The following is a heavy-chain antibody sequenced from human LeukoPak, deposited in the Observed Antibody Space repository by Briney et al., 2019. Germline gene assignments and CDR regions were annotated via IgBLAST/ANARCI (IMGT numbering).Heavy chain of an antibody. CDR2: IKHSGST. D-gene: IGHD3-10*01. V-gene: IGHV4-34*01. Sequence: KPSENLSPNSSVYSGSFYGFYWGRHPQPPGQGLEWIGGIKHSGSTNYNPSLKSRVTISVDTSKNQFSLKLSSVTAADTAVYYCARVKYGSGSHYNYRNNWFDPWGQGTLVTVSS. CDR3: ARVKYGSGSHYNYRNNWFDP. CDR1: SGSFYGFY. J-gene: IGHJ5*02.